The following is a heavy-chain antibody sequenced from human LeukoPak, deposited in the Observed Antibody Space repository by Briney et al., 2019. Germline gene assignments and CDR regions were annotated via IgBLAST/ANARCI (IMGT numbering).Heavy chain of an antibody. CDR3: ARALPSYYHFDY. D-gene: IGHD1-26*01. CDR1: GFTFSSYV. V-gene: IGHV3-33*01. CDR2: KWYDGSNK. J-gene: IGHJ4*02. Sequence: PGGALRLSCAASGFTFSSYVMHGVRQAPGKGLGWVAVKWYDGSNKHYADSVKGRLTISRDNSKNTLYLQMNPLRPEDTAVYYCARALPSYYHFDYRGPGNLGNVFS.